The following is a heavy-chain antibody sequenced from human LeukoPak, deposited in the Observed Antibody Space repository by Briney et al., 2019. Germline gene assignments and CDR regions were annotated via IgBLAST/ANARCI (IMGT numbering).Heavy chain of an antibody. CDR3: ERDPAGLTSGFDI. CDR2: IKQDGSEK. CDR1: GFTFSSYW. Sequence: GGSLRLSCAASGFTFSSYWMSWVRQAPGKGLEWVANIKQDGSEKYYVDSVKGRFTISRDNAKNSLYLQMNSLRAEDTSVYYCERDPAGLTSGFDIWGQGTMVTVSS. V-gene: IGHV3-7*04. J-gene: IGHJ3*02. D-gene: IGHD3-16*01.